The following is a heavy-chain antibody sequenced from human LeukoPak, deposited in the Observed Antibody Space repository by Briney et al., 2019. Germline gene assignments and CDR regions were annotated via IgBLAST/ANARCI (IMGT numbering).Heavy chain of an antibody. CDR1: GYTFTSYG. CDR3: AREANIVVVVAATLVSDY. J-gene: IGHJ4*02. Sequence: ASVKVSCKASGYTFTSYGISWVRQAPGQGLEWMGWISAYNGNTNYAQKLQGSVTMTTDTSTSTAYMELRSLRSDDTAVYYCAREANIVVVVAATLVSDYWGQGTLVTVSS. CDR2: ISAYNGNT. V-gene: IGHV1-18*01. D-gene: IGHD2-15*01.